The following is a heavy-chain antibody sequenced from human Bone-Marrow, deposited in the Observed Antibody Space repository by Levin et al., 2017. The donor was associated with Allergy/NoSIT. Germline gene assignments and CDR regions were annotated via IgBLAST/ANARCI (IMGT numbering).Heavy chain of an antibody. V-gene: IGHV3-23*01. J-gene: IGHJ5*02. CDR1: GFTFSSYA. CDR2: ISTGGSST. Sequence: HAGGSLRLSCAASGFTFSSYAMHWVRQAPGKGLEWVSVISTGGSSTYYADSVKGRFTMSRDNSKNTLYLQMNSLRAEDTAVYYCARGNYASGGNWFDPWGQGTLVAVSS. CDR3: ARGNYASGGNWFDP. D-gene: IGHD3-10*01.